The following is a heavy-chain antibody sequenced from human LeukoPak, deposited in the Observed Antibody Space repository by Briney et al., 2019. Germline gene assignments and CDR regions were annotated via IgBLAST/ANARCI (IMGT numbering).Heavy chain of an antibody. Sequence: GGSLRLSCAASGFTFSSYDMHWVRQATGKGLEWVSAIDTAGDTYYPGSVKGRFTISRDNSKNTLYLQMNSLRAEDTGVYYCAKARYAYYYYYMDVWGKGTTVTVSS. J-gene: IGHJ6*03. CDR3: AKARYAYYYYYMDV. D-gene: IGHD1-1*01. CDR1: GFTFSSYD. CDR2: IDTAGDT. V-gene: IGHV3-13*01.